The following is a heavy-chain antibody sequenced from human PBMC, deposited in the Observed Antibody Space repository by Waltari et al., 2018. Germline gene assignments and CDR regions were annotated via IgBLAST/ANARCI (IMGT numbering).Heavy chain of an antibody. D-gene: IGHD4-17*01. V-gene: IGHV3-30*18. CDR1: GFTFSSYG. Sequence: QVQLVESGGGVVQPGRSLRLSCAASGFTFSSYGMHWVRQAHGKGLEWVAVISYDGSNKYYADSVKGRFTISRDNSKNTLYLQMNSLRAEDTAVYYCAKVATVGTSGPGLYYMDVWGKGTTVTVSS. J-gene: IGHJ6*03. CDR3: AKVATVGTSGPGLYYMDV. CDR2: ISYDGSNK.